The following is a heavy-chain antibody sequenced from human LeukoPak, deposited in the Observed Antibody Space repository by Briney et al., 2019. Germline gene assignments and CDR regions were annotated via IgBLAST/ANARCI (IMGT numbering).Heavy chain of an antibody. CDR3: ARELEERVRGVLDY. CDR1: GFTFSSYA. J-gene: IGHJ4*02. V-gene: IGHV4-38-2*02. D-gene: IGHD3-10*01. Sequence: GSLRLSCAASGFTFSSYAMSWVRQAPGKGLEWIGSIYHSGSTYYNPSLKSRVTISVDTSKNQFSLKLSSVTAADTAVYYCARELEERVRGVLDYWGQGTLVTVSS. CDR2: IYHSGST.